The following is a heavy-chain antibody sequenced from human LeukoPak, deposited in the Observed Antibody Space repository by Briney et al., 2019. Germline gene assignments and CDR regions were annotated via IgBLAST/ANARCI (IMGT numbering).Heavy chain of an antibody. J-gene: IGHJ4*02. Sequence: GGSLRLSCAASAFTFSSYGMHWVRQAPGKGLEWVAVISYDGSNKYYADSVKSRFTISRDNSKNTLYLQMNSLRAEDTAVYYCAFGEFDYWGQGTLVTVSS. V-gene: IGHV3-30*03. CDR2: ISYDGSNK. CDR1: AFTFSSYG. D-gene: IGHD3-10*01. CDR3: AFGEFDY.